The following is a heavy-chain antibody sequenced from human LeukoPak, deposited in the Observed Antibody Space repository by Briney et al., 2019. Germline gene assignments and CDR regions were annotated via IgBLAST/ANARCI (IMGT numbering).Heavy chain of an antibody. Sequence: GGSLRLSCAASGFTFTNAWMSWVRQAPGKGLEWVGRIKSKTDGGTTDYTAPVKGRFTISRDDSKNTLYLQMNSLKIEDTGVYYCTVGGRDYCSKGVCYVYWGQGTLVTVSS. D-gene: IGHD2-8*01. CDR3: TVGGRDYCSKGVCYVY. CDR2: IKSKTDGGTT. J-gene: IGHJ4*02. CDR1: GFTFTNAW. V-gene: IGHV3-15*01.